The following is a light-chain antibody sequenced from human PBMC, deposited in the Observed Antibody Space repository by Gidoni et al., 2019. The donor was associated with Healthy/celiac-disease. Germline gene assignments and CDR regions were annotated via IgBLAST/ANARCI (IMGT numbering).Light chain of an antibody. Sequence: IQMTQSPSTLSASVGDRVHITCRASQSISSWLAWYQQKPGKAPKLLIYKASSLESGVPSRFSGSGSGTEFTLTISSLQPDDFATYYCQQYNSYSWTFGQGTKVEIK. CDR2: KAS. V-gene: IGKV1-5*03. J-gene: IGKJ1*01. CDR3: QQYNSYSWT. CDR1: QSISSW.